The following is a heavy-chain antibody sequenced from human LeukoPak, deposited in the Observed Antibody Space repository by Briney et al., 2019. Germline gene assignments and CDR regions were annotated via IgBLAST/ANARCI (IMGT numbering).Heavy chain of an antibody. Sequence: PSETLSPTCTVSGGSISSYYWSWIRQPPGKGLEWIGYIDYTGSTNYNPSLTSRVNISVDTSKNQFSLNLASVTAADTAVYYCARWGSIAVARFDYWGQGTLVTVSS. J-gene: IGHJ4*02. CDR3: ARWGSIAVARFDY. CDR1: GGSISSYY. V-gene: IGHV4-59*01. CDR2: IDYTGST. D-gene: IGHD6-6*01.